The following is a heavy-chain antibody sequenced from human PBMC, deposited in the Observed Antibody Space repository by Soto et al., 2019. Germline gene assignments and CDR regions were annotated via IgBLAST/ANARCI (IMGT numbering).Heavy chain of an antibody. V-gene: IGHV3-30*03. J-gene: IGHJ4*02. CDR2: ISYDGSNK. D-gene: IGHD3-10*01. CDR1: GFTFSSYG. Sequence: PGGSLRLSCAASGFTFSSYGMHWVRQAPGKGLEWVAVISYDGSNKYYADSVKGRFTISRDNSKNTLYLQMNSLRAEDTAVYYCARVPYSYGSRYLDYWGQGALVTVSS. CDR3: ARVPYSYGSRYLDY.